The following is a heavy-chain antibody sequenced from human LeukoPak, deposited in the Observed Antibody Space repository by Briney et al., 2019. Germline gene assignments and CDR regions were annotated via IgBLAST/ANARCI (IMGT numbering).Heavy chain of an antibody. CDR1: GYTFTGYH. Sequence: PSVKVSCKASGYTFTGYHIHWVRQAPGQGLEWMGRINPYSGDTNFAQKFQGRVTMTRDTSITTAYMDLSSLTPDDTTVYFCARDQGSLTRSWYTGYWGQGTQVTVSS. CDR2: INPYSGDT. V-gene: IGHV1-2*06. D-gene: IGHD6-13*01. CDR3: ARDQGSLTRSWYTGY. J-gene: IGHJ4*02.